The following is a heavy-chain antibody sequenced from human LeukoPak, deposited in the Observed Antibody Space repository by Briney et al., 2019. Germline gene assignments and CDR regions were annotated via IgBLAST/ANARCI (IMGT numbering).Heavy chain of an antibody. Sequence: PSETLSLTCAVYGGSFSGYYWSWIRQPPVKGLEWIGEINHTGSTNYNPSLKSRVTISVDTSKNQFSLKLSSVTAADTAVYYCAKDRNPIADYYFDIWGRGTPVTVSS. CDR2: INHTGST. CDR1: GGSFSGYY. CDR3: AKDRNPIADYYFDI. D-gene: IGHD1-14*01. V-gene: IGHV4-34*01. J-gene: IGHJ4*02.